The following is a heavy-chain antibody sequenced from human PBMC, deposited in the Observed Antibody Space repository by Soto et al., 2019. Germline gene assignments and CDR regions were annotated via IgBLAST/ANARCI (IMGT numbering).Heavy chain of an antibody. Sequence: EVQLLESGGGLVQPGGSLRLACGASGFSFNSYAMDWVRQAPGKGLEWVSVISARGGSSNFADSVKGRFIISRDNSRHVLSPETYRLRAEDTATYSCAKGSLEYRASVDHWGQGTVVLVSS. V-gene: IGHV3-23*01. D-gene: IGHD5-12*01. CDR1: GFSFNSYA. CDR2: ISARGGSS. J-gene: IGHJ4*02. CDR3: AKGSLEYRASVDH.